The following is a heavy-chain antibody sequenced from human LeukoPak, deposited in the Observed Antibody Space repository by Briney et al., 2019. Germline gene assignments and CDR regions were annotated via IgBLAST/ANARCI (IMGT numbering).Heavy chain of an antibody. V-gene: IGHV4-39*01. CDR2: IYYSGST. Sequence: SETLSLTCPVSGGSISSSSYYGGWIRQPPGKGLEWIGSIYYSGSTYYNPSLKSRVTISVDTSKNQFSLKLSSVTAADTAVYYCARLWRYYYMDVWGKGTTVTVSS. CDR3: ARLWRYYYMDV. CDR1: GGSISSSSYY. J-gene: IGHJ6*03.